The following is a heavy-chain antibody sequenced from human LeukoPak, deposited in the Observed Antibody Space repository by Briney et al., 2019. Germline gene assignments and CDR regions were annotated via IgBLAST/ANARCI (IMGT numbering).Heavy chain of an antibody. V-gene: IGHV1-2*02. Sequence: PMASVKVSCKASGYTFTGYYMHWVRQAPGQGLEWMGWINPNSGGTNYAQKFQGRVTMTRDTSISTAYMELSRLRSDDTAVYYCALEQGYCSGGSCCRWFDPWGQGTLVTVSS. D-gene: IGHD2-15*01. CDR3: ALEQGYCSGGSCCRWFDP. CDR1: GYTFTGYY. J-gene: IGHJ5*02. CDR2: INPNSGGT.